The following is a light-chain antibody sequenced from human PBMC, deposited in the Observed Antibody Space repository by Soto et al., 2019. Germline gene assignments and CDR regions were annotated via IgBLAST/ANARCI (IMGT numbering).Light chain of an antibody. CDR3: QHYGSSRWT. CDR2: GVS. CDR1: LSVTSRY. V-gene: IGKV3-20*01. J-gene: IGKJ1*01. Sequence: IVLTQFPGTLSLSPGESATLSCRASLSVTSRYFHWYQQKPGQAPRLLIKGVSTRAPDIPERFSGSGSGTDFTLTIDRLEPEDFAVYYCQHYGSSRWTFGQGTRVDIK.